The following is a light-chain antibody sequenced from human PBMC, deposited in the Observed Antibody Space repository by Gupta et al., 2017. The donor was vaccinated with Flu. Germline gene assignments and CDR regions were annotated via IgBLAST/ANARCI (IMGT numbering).Light chain of an antibody. CDR3: QQRNCSPFT. CDR1: QGISNN. V-gene: IGKV1-9*01. J-gene: IGKJ3*01. Sequence: DIPLTQSPSFLSASVGDRVTITCRASQGISNNLAWYQEKPGKAPKLLIYAASTLQSGVPSRFSGSGSGAEFTLTISSLQPEDSATYSCQQRNCSPFTFGHGTKVDIK. CDR2: AAS.